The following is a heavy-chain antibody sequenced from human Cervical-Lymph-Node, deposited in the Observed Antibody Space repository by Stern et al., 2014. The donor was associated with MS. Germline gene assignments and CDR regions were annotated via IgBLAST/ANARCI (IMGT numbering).Heavy chain of an antibody. D-gene: IGHD3-10*01. Sequence: QLQESGPGLVKPSETLSLTCTVSGGSIRSSSYYWGWIRQPPGKGLEWIGSIYYRGSTYYNPSLKSRVTISVDPSKNQFSPRLPLVTAADTAVYYCAKLWLGELPENPFEFWGQGTLVTVSS. CDR3: AKLWLGELPENPFEF. J-gene: IGHJ4*02. CDR1: GGSIRSSSYY. CDR2: IYYRGST. V-gene: IGHV4-39*01.